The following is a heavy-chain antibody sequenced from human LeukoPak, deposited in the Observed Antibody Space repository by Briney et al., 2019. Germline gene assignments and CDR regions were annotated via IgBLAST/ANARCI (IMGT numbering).Heavy chain of an antibody. CDR1: GGSISSYY. D-gene: IGHD3-10*01. Sequence: SETLPLTCTVSGGSISSYYWSWIRQPPGKGLEWIGYIYYSGSTNYNPSLKGRVTISVDTSKNQFSLKLSSVTAADTAVYYCARSQRTYGSGSYLFDYWGQGTLVTVSS. CDR3: ARSQRTYGSGSYLFDY. J-gene: IGHJ4*02. V-gene: IGHV4-59*01. CDR2: IYYSGST.